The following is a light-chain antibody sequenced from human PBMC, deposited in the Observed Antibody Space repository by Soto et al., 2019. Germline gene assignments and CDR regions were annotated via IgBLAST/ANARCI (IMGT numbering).Light chain of an antibody. J-gene: IGKJ4*01. CDR3: QQYNSYSLT. Sequence: DIQVIQSPSTLSASVGDRVTITWRASQSISSWLAWYQQKPGKAPKLLIYDASSLESGVPSRFSGSGSGTEFTLTISSLQPDDFATYYCQQYNSYSLTFGGGTKV. CDR2: DAS. V-gene: IGKV1-5*01. CDR1: QSISSW.